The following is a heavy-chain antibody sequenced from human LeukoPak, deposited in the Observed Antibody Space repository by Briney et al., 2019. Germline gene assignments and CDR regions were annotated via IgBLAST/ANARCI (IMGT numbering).Heavy chain of an antibody. D-gene: IGHD1-26*01. CDR3: ARGGELLTRNYYYYYMDV. J-gene: IGHJ6*03. Sequence: ASVKVSCKAFGYTFTSNYMHWVRQAPGQGPEWMGVISPSGGSTTYAQKFQGRVTLTRDMSTSTDYLELSSLRSEDTAVYYCARGGELLTRNYYYYYMDVWGKGTTVTVSS. CDR2: ISPSGGST. CDR1: GYTFTSNY. V-gene: IGHV1-46*01.